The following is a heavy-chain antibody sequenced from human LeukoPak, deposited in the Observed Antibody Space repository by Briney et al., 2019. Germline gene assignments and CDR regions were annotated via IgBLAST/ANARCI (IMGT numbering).Heavy chain of an antibody. CDR2: FDPEDGET. CDR3: ATDASGSYLDAFDI. D-gene: IGHD1-26*01. J-gene: IGHJ3*02. Sequence: ASVKVSCKVSGYTLTELSMHWVRQGPGKGLEWMGGFDPEDGETIYAQKFQGRVTMTEDTSTDTAYMELSSLRSEDTAVYYCATDASGSYLDAFDIWGQGTMVTVSS. CDR1: GYTLTELS. V-gene: IGHV1-24*01.